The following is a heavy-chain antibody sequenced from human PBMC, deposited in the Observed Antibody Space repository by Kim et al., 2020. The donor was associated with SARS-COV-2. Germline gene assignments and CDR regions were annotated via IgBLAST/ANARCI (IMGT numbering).Heavy chain of an antibody. Sequence: GGSLRLSCAASGFTFSSYAMHWVRQAPGKGLEWVAVISYDGSNKYYADSVKGRFTISRDNSKNTLYLQMNSLRAEDTAVYYCASENCSSTSCYALGTDY. CDR1: GFTFSSYA. V-gene: IGHV3-30*04. CDR2: ISYDGSNK. CDR3: ASENCSSTSCYALGTDY. J-gene: IGHJ4*01. D-gene: IGHD2-2*01.